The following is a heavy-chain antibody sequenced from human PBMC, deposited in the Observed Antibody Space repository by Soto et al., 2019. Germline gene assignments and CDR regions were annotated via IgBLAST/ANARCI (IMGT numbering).Heavy chain of an antibody. CDR1: GGSMNAYY. V-gene: IGHV4-59*01. CDR3: AKSATVPAAIAY. Sequence: SETLSLTCIVSGGSMNAYYWSWIRQPPGKGLEWIGYVSYSGTSKYNPSLESRITMSLDTSGNHFSLSLSSVTAADTAVYYCAKSATVPAAIAYWGQGTLVTVSS. J-gene: IGHJ4*02. D-gene: IGHD2-2*02. CDR2: VSYSGTS.